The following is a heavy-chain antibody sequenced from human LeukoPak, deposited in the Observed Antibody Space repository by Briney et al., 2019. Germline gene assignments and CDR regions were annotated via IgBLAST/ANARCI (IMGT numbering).Heavy chain of an antibody. V-gene: IGHV4-4*07. J-gene: IGHJ6*03. D-gene: IGHD1-26*01. CDR1: GGSISSYY. CDR3: ARAKSGSYARDYYYYMDV. Sequence: SETLSLTCTVSGGSISSYYWSWIRQPAGKGLEWIGRIYTSGSTNYNPSLKSRVTISVDKSKNQFSLKLSSVTAADTAVYYCARAKSGSYARDYYYYMDVWGKGTTATVSS. CDR2: IYTSGST.